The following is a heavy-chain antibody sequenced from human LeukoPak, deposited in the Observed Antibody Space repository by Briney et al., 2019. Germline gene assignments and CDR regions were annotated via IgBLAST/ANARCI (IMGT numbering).Heavy chain of an antibody. CDR2: IKDDGTT. D-gene: IGHD2-2*01. V-gene: IGHV3-74*01. Sequence: GGSLRLSCAVSGFTFSSRLMHWVRQAPGKGLVWVALIKDDGTTNYADSVTGRFTISRDNAKNSLYLQMNSLRAEDTAVYYCARAGSTNSWFDPWGQGTLVIVSS. CDR3: ARAGSTNSWFDP. J-gene: IGHJ5*02. CDR1: GFTFSSRL.